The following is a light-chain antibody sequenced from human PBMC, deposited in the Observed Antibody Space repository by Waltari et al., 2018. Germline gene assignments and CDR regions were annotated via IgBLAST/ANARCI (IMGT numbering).Light chain of an antibody. CDR3: AAWDASLSAWL. V-gene: IGLV1-47*01. J-gene: IGLJ3*02. CDR1: SSNIGRNY. CDR2: RNN. Sequence: QSVLTQPPSASGTPGQRVTISCSGSSSNIGRNYVYWYPHHPGTAPKLLIYRNNQRPSGVPGRFSGSKSDTSASLAISGLRSEDEADYYCAAWDASLSAWLFGGGTKVTVL.